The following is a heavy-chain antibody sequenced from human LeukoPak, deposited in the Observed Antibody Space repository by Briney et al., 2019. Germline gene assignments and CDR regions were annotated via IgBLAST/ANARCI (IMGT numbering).Heavy chain of an antibody. V-gene: IGHV3-21*01. Sequence: GGSLRLSCAASGFTFSSYSRNWVRQAPGKGLEWVSSISSSSSYIYYADSVKGRFTISRDNAKNSLYLQMNSLRAEDTAVYYCARDLVAAAGNEGFDYWGQGTLVTVSS. CDR2: ISSSSSYI. J-gene: IGHJ4*02. D-gene: IGHD6-13*01. CDR3: ARDLVAAAGNEGFDY. CDR1: GFTFSSYS.